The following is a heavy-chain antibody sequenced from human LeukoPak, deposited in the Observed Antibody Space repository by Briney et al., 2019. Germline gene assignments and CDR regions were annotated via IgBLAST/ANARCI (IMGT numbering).Heavy chain of an antibody. D-gene: IGHD4-17*01. CDR2: INTNTGNP. Sequence: ASVKVSCKDSGYTFTRYAMNWVRQAPGQGLEWMGWINTNTGNPTYAQGFTGRFVFSLDTSVSTAYLQISSLKAEDTAVYYCAREAATATSVTTLDYWGQGTLVTVSS. CDR3: AREAATATSVTTLDY. CDR1: GYTFTRYA. J-gene: IGHJ4*02. V-gene: IGHV7-4-1*02.